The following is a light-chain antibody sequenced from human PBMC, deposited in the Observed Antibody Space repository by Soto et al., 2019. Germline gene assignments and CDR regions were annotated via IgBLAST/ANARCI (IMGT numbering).Light chain of an antibody. CDR1: GSDVGGYNC. CDR3: SSYAGSNNFVV. CDR2: EVS. V-gene: IGLV2-8*01. J-gene: IGLJ2*01. Sequence: QSALTQPPSASGSPGQSVTISCTGTGSDVGGYNCVSWYQQHPGKAPKLMIYEVSKRPSGVPDRFSGSKSGNTASLTVSGLQAEDEADYYCSSYAGSNNFVVFGGGTKLTVL.